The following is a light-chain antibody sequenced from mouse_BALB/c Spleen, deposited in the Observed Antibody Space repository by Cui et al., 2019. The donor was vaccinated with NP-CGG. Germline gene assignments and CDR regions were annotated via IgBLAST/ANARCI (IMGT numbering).Light chain of an antibody. CDR2: GTN. Sequence: QAVVTQDSAHTTPPGETVTLTRLSSTGAVTTSNYANWVQEKTDHLFTVLIDGTNNRAPGVPARFSDSLIGDKTALTIAEAQTEDEAIYFCVLWYSNHWVFGGGTKLTVL. CDR1: TGAVTTSNY. V-gene: IGLV1*01. J-gene: IGLJ1*01. CDR3: VLWYSNHWV.